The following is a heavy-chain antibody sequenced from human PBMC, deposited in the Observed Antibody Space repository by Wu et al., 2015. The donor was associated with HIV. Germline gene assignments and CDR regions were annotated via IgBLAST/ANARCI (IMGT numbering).Heavy chain of an antibody. D-gene: IGHD2-21*02. Sequence: QVQLVQSGAAVKRPGASVRVSCKTSGYTFASYAVSWVRQAPGQGLEWMGWTSVRNGHTNYGQKVQGRVAMTTDISTSTAYLELRSLRSGDTAVYYCARWAVAVTAHNYGMDVWGQGTTVTVSS. CDR3: ARWAVAVTAHNYGMDV. V-gene: IGHV1-18*01. CDR1: GYTFASYA. J-gene: IGHJ6*02. CDR2: TSVRNGHT.